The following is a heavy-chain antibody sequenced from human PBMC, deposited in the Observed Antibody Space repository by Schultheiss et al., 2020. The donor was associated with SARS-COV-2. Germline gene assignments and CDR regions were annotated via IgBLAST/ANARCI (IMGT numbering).Heavy chain of an antibody. V-gene: IGHV3-30*04. CDR2: TSFTGNSN. Sequence: GGSLRLSCVASGFTFTDYIIHWVRQAPGRGLEWVAVTSFTGNSNYYADSVKGRFTISRDNSKNTVYLEINSLRTEDTAVYYCARGVEYYFDLWGQGTLVTVSS. CDR1: GFTFTDYI. J-gene: IGHJ4*02. CDR3: ARGVEYYFDL.